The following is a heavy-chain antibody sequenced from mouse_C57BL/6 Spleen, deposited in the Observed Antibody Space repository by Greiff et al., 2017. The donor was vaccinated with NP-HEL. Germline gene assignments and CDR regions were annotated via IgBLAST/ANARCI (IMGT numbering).Heavy chain of an antibody. CDR3: ASPGYYYGSSSHWYFDV. V-gene: IGHV1-55*01. D-gene: IGHD1-1*01. CDR2: IYPGSGST. J-gene: IGHJ1*03. CDR1: GYTFTSYW. Sequence: QVQLQQPGAELVKPGASVKMSCKASGYTFTSYWITWVKQRPGQGLGWIGDIYPGSGSTNYNEKFKSKATLTVDTSSSTAYMQLSSLTSEDSAVYYCASPGYYYGSSSHWYFDVWGTGTTVTVSS.